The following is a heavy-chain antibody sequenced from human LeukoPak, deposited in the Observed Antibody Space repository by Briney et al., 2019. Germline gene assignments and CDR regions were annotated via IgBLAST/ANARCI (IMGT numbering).Heavy chain of an antibody. CDR3: ARTSQYYYDSSGYYCDAFDI. CDR1: GFTFSDHY. V-gene: IGHV3-72*01. CDR2: TRNKANSYTT. Sequence: GGSLRLSCAASGFTFSDHYMDWVRQAPGKGLEWVGRTRNKANSYTTEYAASVKGRFTISRDDSKNSLYLQMNSLKTEDTAVYYCARTSQYYYDSSGYYCDAFDIWGQGTMVTVSS. J-gene: IGHJ3*02. D-gene: IGHD3-22*01.